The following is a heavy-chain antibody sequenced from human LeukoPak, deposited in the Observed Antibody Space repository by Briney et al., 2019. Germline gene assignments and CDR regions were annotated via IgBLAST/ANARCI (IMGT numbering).Heavy chain of an antibody. V-gene: IGHV3-21*01. J-gene: IGHJ4*02. CDR1: GFTFSSYS. D-gene: IGHD3-10*01. Sequence: PGGSLRLSCAASGFTFSSYSMNWVRQAPGKGLEWVSSISSSSSYIYYADSVKGRFTISRDNAKNSLYLQMNSLRAEDTAVYYCARADYYGSGSYYEDYWGQGTLVTVSS. CDR2: ISSSSSYI. CDR3: ARADYYGSGSYYEDY.